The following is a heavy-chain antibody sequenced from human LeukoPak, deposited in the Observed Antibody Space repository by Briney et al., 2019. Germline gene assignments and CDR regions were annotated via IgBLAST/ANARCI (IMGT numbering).Heavy chain of an antibody. D-gene: IGHD3-22*01. CDR2: IIPIFGTA. Sequence: SVKVSCKASGGTFSSYAISWVRQAPRQGLEWMGGIIPIFGTANYAQKFQGRVTITTDESTSTAYMELSSLRSEDTAVYYCARDRVSYYYDSSGYPDSGYFDYWGQGTLVTVSS. V-gene: IGHV1-69*05. CDR3: ARDRVSYYYDSSGYPDSGYFDY. J-gene: IGHJ4*02. CDR1: GGTFSSYA.